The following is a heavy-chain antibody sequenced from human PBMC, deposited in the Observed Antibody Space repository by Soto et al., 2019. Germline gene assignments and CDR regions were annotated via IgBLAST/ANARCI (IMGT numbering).Heavy chain of an antibody. CDR1: GFTFDDYA. J-gene: IGHJ6*02. D-gene: IGHD1-1*01. V-gene: IGHV3-9*01. CDR3: AKDHGTHYYYGMDV. Sequence: GGSLRLASAASGFTFDDYAMHWVRQAPGKGLEWVSGISWNSGSIGYADSVKGRFTISRDNAKNSLYLQMNSLRAEDTALYYCAKDHGTHYYYGMDVWGQGTTVTVSS. CDR2: ISWNSGSI.